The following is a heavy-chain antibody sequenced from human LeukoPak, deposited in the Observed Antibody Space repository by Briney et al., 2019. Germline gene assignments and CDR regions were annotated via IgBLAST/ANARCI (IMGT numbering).Heavy chain of an antibody. J-gene: IGHJ4*02. CDR1: GFTFDDYA. CDR3: AKDGGEWGLDY. Sequence: GGSLRLSCAASGFTFDDYAMHWVRQAPGKGLEWVSGISWNSGSIGYADSVKGRFTISRDNAKNSLYLQMNSLRAEDTALYYCAKDGGEWGLDYWGQGTLVTVSS. D-gene: IGHD1-26*01. CDR2: ISWNSGSI. V-gene: IGHV3-9*01.